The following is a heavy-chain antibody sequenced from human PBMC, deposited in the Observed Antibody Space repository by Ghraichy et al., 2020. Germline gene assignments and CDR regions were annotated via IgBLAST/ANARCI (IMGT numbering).Heavy chain of an antibody. V-gene: IGHV3-48*02. CDR2: ITSSSRTI. J-gene: IGHJ6*02. CDR3: ARGPTVVRFYYYDGMDV. CDR1: GFSLSGYS. Sequence: GSLRLSCVGSGFSLSGYSMNWVRQSPGKGLEWISYITSSSRTISYADSVKGRFTISRDNAQNSLYLQMNSLRDEDTAVYYCARGPTVVRFYYYDGMDVWGQGTTVTVSS. D-gene: IGHD4-23*01.